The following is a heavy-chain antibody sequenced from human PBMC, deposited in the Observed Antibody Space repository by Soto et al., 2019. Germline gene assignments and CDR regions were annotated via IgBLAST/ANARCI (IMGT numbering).Heavy chain of an antibody. CDR2: ISGTGTTT. V-gene: IGHV3-23*01. CDR3: VKAVYLLDFDY. D-gene: IGHD2-8*01. CDR1: GFTFSSYA. J-gene: IGHJ4*02. Sequence: LRLSCAASGFTFSSYAMTWVRQAPGKGLEWVSTISGTGTTTYYADSVKGRFTISRDNSKNTLYLQMNSLRTEDTAVYYCVKAVYLLDFDYWGQGTLVTVS.